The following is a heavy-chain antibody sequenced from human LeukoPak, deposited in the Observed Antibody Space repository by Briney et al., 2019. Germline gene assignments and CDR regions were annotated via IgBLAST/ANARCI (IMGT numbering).Heavy chain of an antibody. J-gene: IGHJ4*02. D-gene: IGHD3-10*01. Sequence: PGGSLRLSCAASGFTFSSYSMNWVRQAPGKGLEWVSYISSSSSTIYYADSVKGRFTISRDNAKNSLYLQMNSLRAEDTAVYYCARGPGGSGSYLLHYWAQGTLVTVSS. CDR3: ARGPGGSGSYLLHY. CDR2: ISSSSSTI. CDR1: GFTFSSYS. V-gene: IGHV3-48*01.